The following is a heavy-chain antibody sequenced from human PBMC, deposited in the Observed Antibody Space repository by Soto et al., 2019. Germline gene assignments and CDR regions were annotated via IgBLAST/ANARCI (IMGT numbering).Heavy chain of an antibody. Sequence: EVQLLESGGGLVQPGGSLRLSCDGSGFTFPNYGMTWVRQAPGQGLEWVSSVSGDGFTAYYANSVKGRFTIAGDNSKNTVYVQVNSLRAEDTAVYYCAKEASVPSFGEFWFFDLWGRGTPVTVSS. CDR1: GFTFPNYG. CDR2: VSGDGFTA. CDR3: AKEASVPSFGEFWFFDL. J-gene: IGHJ2*01. V-gene: IGHV3-23*01. D-gene: IGHD3-10*01.